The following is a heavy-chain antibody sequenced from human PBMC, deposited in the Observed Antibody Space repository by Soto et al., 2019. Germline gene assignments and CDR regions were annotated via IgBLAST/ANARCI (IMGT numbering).Heavy chain of an antibody. CDR1: GYSFTSYW. Sequence: GESLKISCKGSGYSFTSYWIGWVRQMPGKGLEWMGIIYPGDSDTRYSPSFQGQVTISADKSISTAYLQLSSLKASETAMYYCARHLGSWRFLEYEGAFDIWGQGTMVTVSS. D-gene: IGHD3-3*01. V-gene: IGHV5-51*01. J-gene: IGHJ3*02. CDR3: ARHLGSWRFLEYEGAFDI. CDR2: IYPGDSDT.